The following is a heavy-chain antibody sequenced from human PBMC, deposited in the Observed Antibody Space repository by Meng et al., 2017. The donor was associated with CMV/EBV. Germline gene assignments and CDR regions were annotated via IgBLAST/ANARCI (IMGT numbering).Heavy chain of an antibody. D-gene: IGHD2-2*01. CDR3: AKGDIVVVPAVYYYGMDV. J-gene: IGHJ6*02. Sequence: ASVKVSCKASGYTFTSFDINWVRQAPGQGLEWMGWLNTNGGNTGFAQKFQGRVTITGDTSIRTAYMELSRLRSDDTAVYYCAKGDIVVVPAVYYYGMDVWGQGTTVTVSS. CDR1: GYTFTSFD. V-gene: IGHV1-8*01. CDR2: LNTNGGNT.